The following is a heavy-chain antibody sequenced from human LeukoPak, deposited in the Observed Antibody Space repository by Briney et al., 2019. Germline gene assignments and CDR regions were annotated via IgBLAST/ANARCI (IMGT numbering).Heavy chain of an antibody. CDR2: ISAYNGNT. Sequence: ASVKVSCKASGYTFTSYGISWVRQAPGQGLEWMGWISAYNGNTNYAQKLQGRVTMTTDTSTSTAYMELRSLRSDDTAVYYCARDADPYCSSTSCYSWFDPWGQGTLVTVSS. CDR1: GYTFTSYG. D-gene: IGHD2-2*01. CDR3: ARDADPYCSSTSCYSWFDP. J-gene: IGHJ5*02. V-gene: IGHV1-18*01.